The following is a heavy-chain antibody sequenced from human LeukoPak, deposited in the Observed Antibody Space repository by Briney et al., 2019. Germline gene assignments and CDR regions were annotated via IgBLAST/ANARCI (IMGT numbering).Heavy chain of an antibody. J-gene: IGHJ6*02. CDR1: GGSISSSSYY. Sequence: PSETLSLTCTVSGGSISSSSYYWSWIRQPPGKGLEWIGYIYYSGSTNYNPSLKSRVTISVDTSKNQFSLKLSSVTAADTAVYYCARDGGEGGMDVWGQGTTVTVSS. D-gene: IGHD3-16*01. CDR3: ARDGGEGGMDV. V-gene: IGHV4-61*01. CDR2: IYYSGST.